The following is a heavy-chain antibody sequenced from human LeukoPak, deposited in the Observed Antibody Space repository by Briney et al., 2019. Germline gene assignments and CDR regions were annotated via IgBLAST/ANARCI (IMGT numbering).Heavy chain of an antibody. J-gene: IGHJ4*02. CDR3: ARRGGSVSYLFDY. CDR2: ISSSGTT. CDR1: DGSIGAYY. D-gene: IGHD3-10*01. Sequence: SETLSLTCTVSDGSIGAYYWSWIRQPPGKGLEWIGHISSSGTTNFNPSLNSRASISINTSMNQFSLKLRSVTAADTAIYFCARRGGSVSYLFDYWGQGALVAASS. V-gene: IGHV4-59*08.